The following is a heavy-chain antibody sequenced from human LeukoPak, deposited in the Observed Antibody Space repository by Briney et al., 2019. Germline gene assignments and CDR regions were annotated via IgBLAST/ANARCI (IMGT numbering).Heavy chain of an antibody. V-gene: IGHV1-24*01. CDR2: FDPEEAKM. D-gene: IGHD3-3*01. Sequence: ASVTVSCKVSVNSLSELSIQWVRQAPRKGLECVGGFDPEEAKMVYAQNFQGRVTMTEDTSTQTAYMELSGLTSGDTAVYYCTTRSGDFWSGFVNWGQGTLVTVSS. J-gene: IGHJ4*02. CDR3: TTRSGDFWSGFVN. CDR1: VNSLSELS.